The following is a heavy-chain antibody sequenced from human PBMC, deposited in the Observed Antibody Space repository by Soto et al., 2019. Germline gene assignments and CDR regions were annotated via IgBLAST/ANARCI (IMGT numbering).Heavy chain of an antibody. V-gene: IGHV1-46*01. CDR1: GYTFTSYY. D-gene: IGHD4-17*01. J-gene: IGHJ4*02. CDR3: ARKTTDYGDEGVGSDY. CDR2: INPSGGST. Sequence: ASVKVSCKASGYTFTSYYMHWVRQAPGQGLEWMGIINPSGGSTSYAQKFQGRVTMTRDTSTSTVYMELSSLRSEDTAVYYCARKTTDYGDEGVGSDYWGQGTLVTVSS.